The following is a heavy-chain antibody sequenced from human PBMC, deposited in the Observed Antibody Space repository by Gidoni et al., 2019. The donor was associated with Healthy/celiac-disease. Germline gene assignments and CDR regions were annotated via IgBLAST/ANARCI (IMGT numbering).Heavy chain of an antibody. CDR2: ISYDGSNK. J-gene: IGHJ4*02. CDR1: GFTFSNFG. D-gene: IGHD6-19*01. CDR3: AKDSRGWSIFDY. Sequence: QVQRVESGGGVVQPGRSLRLARAASGFTFSNFGMHWVRQAPGKGLEWVAVISYDGSNKYFADSVKGRFTISRDNSKNTLYLQMNSLRAEDTAVYYCAKDSRGWSIFDYWGQGTLGTVSA. V-gene: IGHV3-30*18.